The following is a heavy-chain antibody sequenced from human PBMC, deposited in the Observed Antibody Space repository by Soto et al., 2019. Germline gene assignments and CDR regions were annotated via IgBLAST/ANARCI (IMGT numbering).Heavy chain of an antibody. CDR1: GGTFSSYA. CDR2: IIPTFGTA. D-gene: IGHD3-3*01. CDR3: ARAPYYDFWSGYYYFEY. V-gene: IGHV1-69*13. J-gene: IGHJ4*02. Sequence: SVKVSCKASGGTFSSYAISWVRQAPGQGLEWMGGIIPTFGTANYAQKFQGRVTITADQSTSTIYMELSSLRSEDTAVYYCARAPYYDFWSGYYYFEYGGQGTLVTVSS.